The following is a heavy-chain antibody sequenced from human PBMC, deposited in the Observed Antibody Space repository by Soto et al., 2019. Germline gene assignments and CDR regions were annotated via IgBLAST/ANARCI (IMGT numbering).Heavy chain of an antibody. J-gene: IGHJ3*02. CDR3: ARSMVRGGNAFDI. V-gene: IGHV3-13*04. CDR2: IGTAGVA. CDR1: GFNFSSYD. D-gene: IGHD3-10*01. Sequence: GGSMRVSCAASGFNFSSYDMHWVRQATGKGLEWVSGIGTAGVAYYPGSVKGRFTISRENAKNSLYLQMNSLRAGDTAVYYCARSMVRGGNAFDIWGQGTMVTVSS.